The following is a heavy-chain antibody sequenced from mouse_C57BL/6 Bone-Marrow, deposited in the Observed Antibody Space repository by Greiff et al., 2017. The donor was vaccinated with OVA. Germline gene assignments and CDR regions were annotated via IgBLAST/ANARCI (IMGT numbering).Heavy chain of an antibody. J-gene: IGHJ1*03. CDR3: ARDYYGSSYDPYWYFDV. D-gene: IGHD1-1*01. V-gene: IGHV5-4*01. Sequence: EVKLMESGGGLVKPGGSLKLSCAASGFTFSSYAMSWVRQTPEKRLEWVATISDGGSYTYYPDNVKGRFTISRDNAKNNLYLQMSHLKSEDTAMYYCARDYYGSSYDPYWYFDVWGTGTTVTVSS. CDR1: GFTFSSYA. CDR2: ISDGGSYT.